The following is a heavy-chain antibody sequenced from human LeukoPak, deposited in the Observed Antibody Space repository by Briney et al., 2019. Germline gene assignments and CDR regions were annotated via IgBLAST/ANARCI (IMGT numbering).Heavy chain of an antibody. J-gene: IGHJ4*02. Sequence: PSETLSLTCAVSGGSISGYHWSWIRQPAGKGLEWMGRISGSGSTDYNPSLKSRVTMSVDTSKNQFSLKLNSVTAADTAVYYCAREGRSSTPGYWGQGTLVTASS. CDR2: ISGSGST. D-gene: IGHD2-15*01. CDR1: GGSISGYH. CDR3: AREGRSSTPGY. V-gene: IGHV4-4*07.